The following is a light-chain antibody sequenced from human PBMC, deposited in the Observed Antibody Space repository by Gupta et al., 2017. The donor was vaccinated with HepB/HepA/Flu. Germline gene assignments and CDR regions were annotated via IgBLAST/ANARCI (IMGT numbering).Light chain of an antibody. Sequence: QSVLTQPPSVSAAPGQTVTISCSGSSSNIGNNYVSWYQQLPGTAPKFLIYENNKRPSGIPDRFSGSKSGTSATLGIIGLQTGDEADYYCEAGDSSLSAWVFGGGTRLTVL. CDR3: EAGDSSLSAWV. V-gene: IGLV1-51*02. CDR1: SSNIGNNY. J-gene: IGLJ3*02. CDR2: ENN.